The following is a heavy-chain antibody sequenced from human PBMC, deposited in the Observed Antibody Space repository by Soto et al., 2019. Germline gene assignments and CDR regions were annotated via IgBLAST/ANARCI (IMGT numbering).Heavy chain of an antibody. J-gene: IGHJ6*02. D-gene: IGHD3-16*02. Sequence: QVQLVESGGGVVQPGRSLRLSCAASGFTFNNYAIHWVRQAPGKGLEWVALISFDGTKKYSADSVKGRFTLSRDNSKNTLYLQMDSLRPDVTAVYFCARDPFMITFWGVVGHLGYYVLDVWGQGTTVTVAS. V-gene: IGHV3-30-3*01. CDR2: ISFDGTKK. CDR3: ARDPFMITFWGVVGHLGYYVLDV. CDR1: GFTFNNYA.